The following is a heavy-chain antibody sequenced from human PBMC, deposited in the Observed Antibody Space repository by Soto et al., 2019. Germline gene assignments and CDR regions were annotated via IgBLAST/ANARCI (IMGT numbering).Heavy chain of an antibody. D-gene: IGHD4-17*01. V-gene: IGHV4-30-2*01. CDR2: TFYSGTT. CDR1: GDSIGGGGFS. J-gene: IGHJ4*02. Sequence: QLQLQESGSGLVKPSQTLSLTCAVSGDSIGGGGFSWSWIRQPPGTGLQWIGYTFYSGTTYYNPAPNSRVTISIDKSKDQFSLRLTSGTAADTAAYFCARSTVRFPYYFDVWGQGILVTVSS. CDR3: ARSTVRFPYYFDV.